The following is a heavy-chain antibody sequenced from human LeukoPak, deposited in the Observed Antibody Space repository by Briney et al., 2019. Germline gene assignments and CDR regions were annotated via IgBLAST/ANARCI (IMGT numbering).Heavy chain of an antibody. Sequence: SETLSLTCAVYGGSFSGYYWSWIRQPPGKGLEWIGEINHSGSTNYNPSLKSRVTISVDTSKNQFSLKLSSVTAADTAVYYCARAPLYLNYYFDYWGQGTLVTVSS. CDR1: GGSFSGYY. CDR2: INHSGST. V-gene: IGHV4-34*01. J-gene: IGHJ4*02. CDR3: ARAPLYLNYYFDY. D-gene: IGHD1-20*01.